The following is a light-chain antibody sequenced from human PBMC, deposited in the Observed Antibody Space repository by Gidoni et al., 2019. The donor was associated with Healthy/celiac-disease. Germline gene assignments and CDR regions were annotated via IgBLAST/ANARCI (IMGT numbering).Light chain of an antibody. Sequence: IQRTKSPSSLSASVGDRVTITCRASQSISSYLNWYQQKPGKAPKLLIYAASSLQSGVPSRFSGSGSGTDFTLTISSLQPEDFATYYCQQSYSTPHTFGHGTKVEIK. CDR1: QSISSY. J-gene: IGKJ3*01. V-gene: IGKV1-39*01. CDR2: AAS. CDR3: QQSYSTPHT.